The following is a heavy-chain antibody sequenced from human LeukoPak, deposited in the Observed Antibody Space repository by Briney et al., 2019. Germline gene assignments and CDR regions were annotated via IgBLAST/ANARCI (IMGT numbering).Heavy chain of an antibody. CDR1: GFSFSSYG. J-gene: IGHJ4*02. CDR2: VSYDASKS. Sequence: GGSLRLSCAASGFSFSSYGMHWVRQAPGKGLQWVAVVSYDASKSYHADSVKGRFTISRDNSKNTLYLQMDSLKPDDTAVYYCAKDRPLYSGSQHFDYWGQGTLVTVSS. D-gene: IGHD1-26*01. CDR3: AKDRPLYSGSQHFDY. V-gene: IGHV3-30*18.